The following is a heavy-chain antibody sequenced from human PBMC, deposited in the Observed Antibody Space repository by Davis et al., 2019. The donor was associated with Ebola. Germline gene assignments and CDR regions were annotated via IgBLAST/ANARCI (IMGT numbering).Heavy chain of an antibody. Sequence: SVKVSCKASGFTFTSSAVQWVRQARGQRLEWIGWIVVGSGNTNYAQKFQERVTITRDMSTSTAYMELSSLRSEDTAVYYCAADQDYYDSSGYYPPLDYWGQGTLVTVSS. V-gene: IGHV1-58*01. J-gene: IGHJ4*02. CDR1: GFTFTSSA. D-gene: IGHD3-22*01. CDR2: IVVGSGNT. CDR3: AADQDYYDSSGYYPPLDY.